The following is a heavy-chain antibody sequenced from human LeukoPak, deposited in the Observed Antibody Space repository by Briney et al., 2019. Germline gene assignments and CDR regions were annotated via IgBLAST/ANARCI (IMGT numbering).Heavy chain of an antibody. CDR2: IYPGDSDT. Sequence: GESLKISCKGSGYSFTNYWIGWVRQMPGKGLEWMGIIYPGDSDTRYSPSFQDQVTISADKSISTAYLQWSSLKASDAAMYYCARQRFTMRAYAGNWFDPWGQGTLVTVSS. J-gene: IGHJ5*02. V-gene: IGHV5-51*01. CDR3: ARQRFTMRAYAGNWFDP. CDR1: GYSFTNYW. D-gene: IGHD3-10*01.